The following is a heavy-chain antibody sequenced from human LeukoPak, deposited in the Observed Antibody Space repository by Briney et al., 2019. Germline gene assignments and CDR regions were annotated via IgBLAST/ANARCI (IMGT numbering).Heavy chain of an antibody. CDR2: IRYDGSNK. CDR1: GFTFNSYG. V-gene: IGHV3-30*02. CDR3: AKARSGPNDAFDI. D-gene: IGHD5-12*01. J-gene: IGHJ3*02. Sequence: PGGSLRLSCAASGFTFNSYGMHWVRQAPGKGLEWVTFIRYDGSNKYYVDSVKGRFTISRDNSKNTMYLQMNSLRTEDTAVYYCAKARSGPNDAFDIWGQGTMVTVSS.